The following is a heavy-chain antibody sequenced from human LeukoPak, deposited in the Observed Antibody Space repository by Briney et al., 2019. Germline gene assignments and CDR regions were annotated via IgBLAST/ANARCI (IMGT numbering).Heavy chain of an antibody. J-gene: IGHJ3*02. CDR3: VREDQEAFDM. CDR2: MSSSSTYN. CDR1: GFPFSTYS. V-gene: IGHV3-21*01. Sequence: GGSLTLSCAASGFPFSTYSMNWVRQAPGKGLEWVASMSSSSTYNYYADSVRGRFHISRDNAKNSLSLQMNSQRADDTAVYYCVREDQEAFDMWGQGTKVTVSS.